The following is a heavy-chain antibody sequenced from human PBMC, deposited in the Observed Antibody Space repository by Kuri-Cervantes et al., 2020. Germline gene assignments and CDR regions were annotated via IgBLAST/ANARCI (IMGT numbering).Heavy chain of an antibody. D-gene: IGHD6-19*01. CDR1: GGSISSYY. Sequence: SCTVAGGSISSYYWSWIRQPPGKGLEWIGYFYYSGGTNYNPSLKSRVTISVDTSKNQFSLKLSSVTAADTAVYYCAIGGSSGWTHYYYYGRDVWGQGATVTVSS. J-gene: IGHJ6*02. CDR3: AIGGSSGWTHYYYYGRDV. V-gene: IGHV4-59*13. CDR2: FYYSGGT.